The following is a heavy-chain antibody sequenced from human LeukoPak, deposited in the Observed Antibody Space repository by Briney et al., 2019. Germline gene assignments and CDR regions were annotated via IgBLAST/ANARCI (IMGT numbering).Heavy chain of an antibody. CDR2: ISAYNGNA. J-gene: IGHJ3*02. CDR1: GYTFTNYG. V-gene: IGHV1-18*01. CDR3: ARARYRSGSYDDALDI. Sequence: AASVKDSRKASGYTFTNYGITWVRQAPGQGLEWMGWISAYNGNANYGQKLQGRLTMTTDTSTSTAYMELRSLRSDDTAVYYCARARYRSGSYDDALDIWGQGTMVTVSS. D-gene: IGHD3-10*01.